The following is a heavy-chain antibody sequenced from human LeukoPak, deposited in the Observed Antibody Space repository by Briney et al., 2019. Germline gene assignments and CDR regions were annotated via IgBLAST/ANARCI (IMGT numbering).Heavy chain of an antibody. CDR2: IYPGDSDT. D-gene: IGHD2-2*01. Sequence: GESLKISCKGSGYSFTSYWIGWVRQMPGKGLEWMGIIYPGDSDTTYSPSFQGQVTSSADKSISTAYLQWSSLKASDTAMYYCARTRRDREFIVVVPAATGPSWDYYMDVWGKGTTVTVSS. CDR3: ARTRRDREFIVVVPAATGPSWDYYMDV. V-gene: IGHV5-51*01. J-gene: IGHJ6*03. CDR1: GYSFTSYW.